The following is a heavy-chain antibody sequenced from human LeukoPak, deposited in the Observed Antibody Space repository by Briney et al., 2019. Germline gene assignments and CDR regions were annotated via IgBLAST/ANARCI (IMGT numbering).Heavy chain of an antibody. CDR2: IYYSGST. V-gene: IGHV4-30-4*08. CDR1: GGSISSGDYY. J-gene: IGHJ3*02. CDR3: ARVNGGWASWAFDI. Sequence: KTSETLSLTCTVSGGSISSGDYYWSWIRQPPGKGLEWIGYIYYSGSTYYNPSLKSRVTISVDTSKNQFSLKLSSVTAADTAVYYCARVNGGWASWAFDIWGQGTMVTVSS. D-gene: IGHD1-26*01.